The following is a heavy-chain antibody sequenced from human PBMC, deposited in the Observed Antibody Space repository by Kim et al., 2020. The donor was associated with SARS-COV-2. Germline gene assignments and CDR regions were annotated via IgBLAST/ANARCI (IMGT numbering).Heavy chain of an antibody. CDR3: AREYYHDSGTYGQIRSFDP. J-gene: IGHJ5*02. CDR1: GGPFSTFA. Sequence: SVKVSCKTSGGPFSTFAFSWVRQAPGQGLEWMGGVIPFFDTTNYAQKFQGRVTITADESTSTVYMELSSLRSEDTAVYYCAREYYHDSGTYGQIRSFDPGGQGTLVTVSS. V-gene: IGHV1-69*13. D-gene: IGHD3-22*01. CDR2: VIPFFDTT.